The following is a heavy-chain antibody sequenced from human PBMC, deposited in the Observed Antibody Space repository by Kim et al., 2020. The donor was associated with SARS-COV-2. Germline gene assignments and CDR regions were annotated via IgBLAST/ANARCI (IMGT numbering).Heavy chain of an antibody. Sequence: SETLSLTCAVYGGSFSGYYWSWIRQPPGKGLEWIGEINHSGSTNYNPSLKSRVTISVDTSKNQFSLKLSSVTAADTAVYYCARGRRVAARARKGSVWFDPWGQGTLVTVSS. CDR1: GGSFSGYY. D-gene: IGHD6-6*01. V-gene: IGHV4-34*01. CDR3: ARGRRVAARARKGSVWFDP. J-gene: IGHJ5*02. CDR2: INHSGST.